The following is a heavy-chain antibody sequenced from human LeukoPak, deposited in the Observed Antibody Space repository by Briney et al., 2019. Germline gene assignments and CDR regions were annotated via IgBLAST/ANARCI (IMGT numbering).Heavy chain of an antibody. CDR2: ISYDGSNK. V-gene: IGHV3-30-3*01. CDR3: ARAAYYYMDV. Sequence: GGSLRLSCAASGFTFSSYAMHWVRQAPGKGLEWVAVISYDGSNKYYADSVKGRFTISRDNSKNTLYLQMYSLRAEDTAVYYCARAAYYYMDVWGKGTTVTVSS. CDR1: GFTFSSYA. J-gene: IGHJ6*03.